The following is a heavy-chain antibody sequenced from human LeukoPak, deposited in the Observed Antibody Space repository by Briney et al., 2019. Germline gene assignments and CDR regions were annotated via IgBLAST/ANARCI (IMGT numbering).Heavy chain of an antibody. Sequence: ASVKVSCKVSGYTLTELSMHWVRQAPGKGLEWMGGFDPEDGETIYAQKFQGRVTMTEDTPTDTAYMELSSLRSEDTAVYYCATGTSKVYSGYDSPYGMDVWGQGTTVTVSS. CDR3: ATGTSKVYSGYDSPYGMDV. J-gene: IGHJ6*02. CDR2: FDPEDGET. CDR1: GYTLTELS. V-gene: IGHV1-24*01. D-gene: IGHD5-12*01.